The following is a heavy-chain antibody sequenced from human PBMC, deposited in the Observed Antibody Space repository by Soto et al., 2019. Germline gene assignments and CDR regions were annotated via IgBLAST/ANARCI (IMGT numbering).Heavy chain of an antibody. J-gene: IGHJ5*02. CDR2: VRGDNGHT. CDR1: GYTFTTHG. CDR3: ARDVGYCRSGTCYREWFDP. Sequence: QVQLVQSGAEVKKPGASVKVSCKASGYTFTTHGISWVRQVPGQGLEWMGWVRGDNGHTNYAQSLQGRVTMTTDTATNLAYMELRSLGSDDTAVYYCARDVGYCRSGTCYREWFDPWGQGTLVTVSS. D-gene: IGHD2-15*01. V-gene: IGHV1-18*01.